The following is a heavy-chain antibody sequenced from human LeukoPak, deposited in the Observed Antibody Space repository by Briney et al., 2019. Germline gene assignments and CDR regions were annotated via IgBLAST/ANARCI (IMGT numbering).Heavy chain of an antibody. D-gene: IGHD3-16*01. CDR3: ARGVGLGGWFDP. J-gene: IGHJ5*02. CDR1: GFTFSSYS. V-gene: IGHV3-21*01. CDR2: ISSSSRHI. Sequence: GGSLRLSCAASGFTFSSYSMNWVRQGPGKGLEWVSSISSSSRHIYYADSVKGRFTISRDNAKNSLYLQMNSLRVEDTAVYYCARGVGLGGWFDPWGQGTLVTVSS.